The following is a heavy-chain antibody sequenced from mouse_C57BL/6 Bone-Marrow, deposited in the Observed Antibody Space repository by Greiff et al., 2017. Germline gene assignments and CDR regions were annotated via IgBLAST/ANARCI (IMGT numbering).Heavy chain of an antibody. Sequence: EVQLHESGPVLVKPGASVKMSCKASGYTFTDYYMNWVKQSHGKSLEWIGVINPYNGGTSYNQKFKGKATLTVDKSSSTAYMELNSLTSEDSAVYYCARPLHDYWGQGTTLTVSS. CDR3: ARPLHDY. J-gene: IGHJ2*01. CDR1: GYTFTDYY. V-gene: IGHV1-19*01. CDR2: INPYNGGT.